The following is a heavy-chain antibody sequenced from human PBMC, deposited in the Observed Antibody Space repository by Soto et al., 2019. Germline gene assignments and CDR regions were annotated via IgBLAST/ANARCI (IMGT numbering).Heavy chain of an antibody. V-gene: IGHV1-8*01. CDR2: LNPTTGNT. CDR1: GYLFTSSD. Sequence: ASVKVSCKASGYLFTSSDMNWVRQATGQGLEWMGWLNPTTGNTGYAQNFQGRVTMTGNTSISTAYMELSSVTAADTAVYYCARGLITGSQYSGGWYYFDSWGQGTQVTVSS. D-gene: IGHD1-26*01. CDR3: ARGLITGSQYSGGWYYFDS. J-gene: IGHJ4*02.